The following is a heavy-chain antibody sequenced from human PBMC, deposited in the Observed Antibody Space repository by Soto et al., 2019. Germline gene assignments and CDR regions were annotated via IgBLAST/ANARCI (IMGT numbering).Heavy chain of an antibody. CDR3: ARTIGGDDAF. CDR2: INHDGTKK. Sequence: EVQLVESGGGLVQPGGSLRLSCAASGFTFSNYWMHWVRQTPGKGLEWVANINHDGTKKFYVDSVKGRFTISRDTAKSTLYLQMNSLRAEDTAVYFCARTIGGDDAFWGQGTLVTVSS. J-gene: IGHJ4*02. CDR1: GFTFSNYW. V-gene: IGHV3-7*01. D-gene: IGHD3-16*01.